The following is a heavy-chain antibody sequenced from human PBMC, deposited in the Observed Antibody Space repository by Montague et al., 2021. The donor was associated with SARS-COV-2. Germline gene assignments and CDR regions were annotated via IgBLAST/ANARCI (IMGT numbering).Heavy chain of an antibody. CDR2: IYWDDDK. CDR1: GFSLSTSGVG. J-gene: IGHJ2*01. Sequence: PALVKPTQTLTLTCTFSGFSLSTSGVGVGWIRQPPGKALEWLALIYWDDDKRYSPSLKSRLTITTDTSKNQVVLTMTNMDPVDTATYYCAHKTGLRYFDWLFQTNPTGGYFDLWGRGTLVTVSS. D-gene: IGHD3-9*01. V-gene: IGHV2-5*02. CDR3: AHKTGLRYFDWLFQTNPTGGYFDL.